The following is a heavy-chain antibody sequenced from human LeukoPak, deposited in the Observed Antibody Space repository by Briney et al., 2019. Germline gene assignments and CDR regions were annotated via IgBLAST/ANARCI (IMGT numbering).Heavy chain of an antibody. Sequence: GASVKVSCKASGYTFTGYYMHWGRQAPGQGLEWMGWINPNSGGTNCAQKFQGRVTMTRDTSISTAYMELSRLRSDDTAVYYCASSGTPYGMDVWGQGTTVTVSS. CDR3: ASSGTPYGMDV. CDR1: GYTFTGYY. CDR2: INPNSGGT. V-gene: IGHV1-2*02. D-gene: IGHD3-10*01. J-gene: IGHJ6*02.